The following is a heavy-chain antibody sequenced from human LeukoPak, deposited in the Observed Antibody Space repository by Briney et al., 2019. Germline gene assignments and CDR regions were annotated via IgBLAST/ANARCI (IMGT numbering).Heavy chain of an antibody. D-gene: IGHD1-26*01. CDR3: ARDIVGASCWFDP. CDR1: GYSFTSYW. V-gene: IGHV5-10-1*01. CDR2: IDPSDSYT. J-gene: IGHJ5*02. Sequence: GESLKISCKGSGYSFTSYWISWVRRMPGKGLEWMGRIDPSDSYTNYSPSFQGHVTISADKSISTAYLQWSSLKASDTAMYYCARDIVGASCWFDPWGQGTLVTVSS.